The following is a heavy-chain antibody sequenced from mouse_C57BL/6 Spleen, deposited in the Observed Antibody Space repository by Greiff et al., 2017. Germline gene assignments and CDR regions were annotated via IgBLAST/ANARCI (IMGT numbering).Heavy chain of an antibody. J-gene: IGHJ4*01. CDR2: IDPETGGT. Sequence: VQLVESGAELVRPGASVTLSCKASGYTFTDYEMHWVKQTPVHGLEWIGAIDPETGGTAYNQKFKGKAILTADKSSSTAYMELRSLTSEDSAVYYCTRWAMGYWGQGTSVTVSS. CDR3: TRWAMGY. V-gene: IGHV1-15*01. CDR1: GYTFTDYE.